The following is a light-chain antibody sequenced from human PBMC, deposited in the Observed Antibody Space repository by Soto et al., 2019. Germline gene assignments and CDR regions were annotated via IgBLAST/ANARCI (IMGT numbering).Light chain of an antibody. CDR1: QGISNA. CDR3: QKYYSAPLT. V-gene: IGKV1-27*01. J-gene: IGKJ1*01. CDR2: AAS. Sequence: DIRMTQSPSSLSASVGARVTIPCRASQGISNALVSYQQQPGQVPNLLIYAASTMQSGVPPRVSGSGSGTDFTLTISSLQPEDVATYYCQKYYSAPLTVGRGTKVDVK.